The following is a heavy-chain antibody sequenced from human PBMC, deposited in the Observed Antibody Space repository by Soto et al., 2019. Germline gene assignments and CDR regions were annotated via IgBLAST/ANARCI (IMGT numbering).Heavy chain of an antibody. CDR2: IYYSGST. Sequence: QLQLQESGPGLVKPSETLSLTCTVSGGPISSSSYYWGWIRQPPGKGLEWIGSIYYSGSTYYNPSLKSRVTISVDTSKNQFSLKLSSVTAADTAVYYCARLTRSIANYWGQGTLVTVSS. CDR1: GGPISSSSYY. D-gene: IGHD1-26*01. V-gene: IGHV4-39*01. J-gene: IGHJ4*02. CDR3: ARLTRSIANY.